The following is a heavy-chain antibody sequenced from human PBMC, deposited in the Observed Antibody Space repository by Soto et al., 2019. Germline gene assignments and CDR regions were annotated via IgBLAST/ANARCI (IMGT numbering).Heavy chain of an antibody. J-gene: IGHJ4*02. CDR2: IYNSGLI. Sequence: SETLSLTCTVPGASVSSGGYYWSWIRQHPEKGLEWIGYIYNSGLISYNPSLKSRIVVSRDTSRNQLSLKVTSVTAADTAVYFCARSRRGAVATFDLWGQGTPVTVSS. CDR1: GASVSSGGYY. CDR3: ARSRRGAVATFDL. V-gene: IGHV4-31*03. D-gene: IGHD2-15*01.